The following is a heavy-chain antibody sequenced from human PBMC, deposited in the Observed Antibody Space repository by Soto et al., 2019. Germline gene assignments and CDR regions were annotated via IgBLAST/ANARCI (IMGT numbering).Heavy chain of an antibody. CDR1: GYTFTSYA. D-gene: IGHD2-21*02. CDR2: INAGNGNT. V-gene: IGHV1-3*01. Sequence: ASVKVSCKASGYTFTSYAMHWVRQAPGQRLEWMGWINAGNGNTKYSQKFQGRVTITRDTSASTAYMELSSLRSEDTAVYYCARVGGAYCGGDCYFYYFDYWGQGTLVTVSS. CDR3: ARVGGAYCGGDCYFYYFDY. J-gene: IGHJ4*02.